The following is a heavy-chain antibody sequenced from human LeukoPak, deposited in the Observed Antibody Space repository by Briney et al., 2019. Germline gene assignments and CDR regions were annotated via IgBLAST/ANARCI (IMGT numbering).Heavy chain of an antibody. V-gene: IGHV1-2*02. CDR1: GYTFTGYY. D-gene: IGHD5-12*01. CDR3: ARPRRGYSGYDFDY. J-gene: IGHJ4*02. Sequence: ASVKVSCNASGYTFTGYYMHWVRQAPGQGLEWMGWINPNSGGTNYAQKFQGRVTMTRDTSISTAYMELSRLRSDDTAVYYCARPRRGYSGYDFDYWGQGTLVTVSS. CDR2: INPNSGGT.